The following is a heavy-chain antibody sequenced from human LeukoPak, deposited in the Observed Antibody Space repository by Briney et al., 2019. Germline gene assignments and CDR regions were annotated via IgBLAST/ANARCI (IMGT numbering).Heavy chain of an antibody. CDR2: ISTDSINK. V-gene: IGHV3-30*04. Sequence: GGSLRLSCTASGFTFRDYAFRWVRQAPGKGLEWVALISTDSINKYYADSVAGRFTVSRDDSNNTLFLHLDTLKTEDTAVYFCARRPRGYALDVWGQGTMVTVS. CDR1: GFTFRDYA. J-gene: IGHJ3*01. CDR3: ARRPRGYALDV.